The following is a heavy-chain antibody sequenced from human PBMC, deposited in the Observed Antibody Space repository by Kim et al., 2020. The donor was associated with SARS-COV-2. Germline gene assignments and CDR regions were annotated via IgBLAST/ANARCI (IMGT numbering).Heavy chain of an antibody. V-gene: IGHV3-23*01. CDR3: AKDQAAWWEIQGGYFDY. J-gene: IGHJ4*02. CDR1: GFTFSSYA. D-gene: IGHD1-26*01. CDR2: ISGSGGST. Sequence: GGSLRLSCAASGFTFSSYAMSWVRQAPGKGLDWVSAISGSGGSTYYADSVKGRFTISRDNSKNTLYLQMNSLRAEDTAVYYCAKDQAAWWEIQGGYFDYWGQGTLVTVSS.